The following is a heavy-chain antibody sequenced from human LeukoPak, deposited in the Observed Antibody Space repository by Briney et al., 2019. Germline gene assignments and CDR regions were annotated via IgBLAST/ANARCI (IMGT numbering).Heavy chain of an antibody. J-gene: IGHJ4*02. V-gene: IGHV3-23*01. Sequence: GGSLRLSCAASGFTFSSYAVSWVRQAPEKGLEWVSAISGSGGGTYYADSVKGRFTISRDNSKNTVYLQMNSLSTEDTAVYYCAKTTTGYSSGRYPGWPVDYWGQGTLVTVSS. CDR2: ISGSGGGT. D-gene: IGHD6-19*01. CDR1: GFTFSSYA. CDR3: AKTTTGYSSGRYPGWPVDY.